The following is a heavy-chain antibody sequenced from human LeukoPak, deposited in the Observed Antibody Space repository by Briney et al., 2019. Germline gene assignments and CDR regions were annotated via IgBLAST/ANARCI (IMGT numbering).Heavy chain of an antibody. CDR2: ISSSSSYI. V-gene: IGHV3-21*01. D-gene: IGHD3-3*01. CDR3: ARCAHDFWSGYYTYYYYYMDV. CDR1: GFTFSSYS. J-gene: IGHJ6*03. Sequence: GGSLRLSCAASGFTFSSYSMNWVRQAPGKGLEWVSSISSSSSYIYYADSVKGRFTISRDNAKNSLYLQMNSLRAEDTAVYYCARCAHDFWSGYYTYYYYYMDVWGKGTTVTISS.